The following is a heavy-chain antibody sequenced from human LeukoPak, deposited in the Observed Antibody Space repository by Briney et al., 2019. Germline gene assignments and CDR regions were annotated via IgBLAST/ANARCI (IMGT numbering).Heavy chain of an antibody. CDR3: ARVQGVCNSTTCFVGNADV. CDR1: GFIFRDHS. J-gene: IGHJ6*04. Sequence: GGSLRLSCVGSGFIFRDHSMNWVRQAPGKGLEWVSYISSRGSTIYYADSVKGRLTISRDNAKNSVFLQMNSLRDEDTAVYYCARVQGVCNSTTCFVGNADVWGKGTTVIVSS. D-gene: IGHD2-2*01. V-gene: IGHV3-48*02. CDR2: ISSRGSTI.